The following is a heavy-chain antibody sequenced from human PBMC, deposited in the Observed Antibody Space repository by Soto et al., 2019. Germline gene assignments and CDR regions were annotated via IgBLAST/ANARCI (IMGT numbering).Heavy chain of an antibody. CDR2: IYWDDDK. V-gene: IGHV2-5*02. Sequence: QITLKESGPTLVKPTQTLTLTCTFSGFSLSTSGVGVGWIRQPPGKALEWLALIYWDDDKRYSPSLKSRLTITKATSKNQVVLTMTNMDPVDTATYYCAPLLTYDAFDIWGQGTMVTVSS. J-gene: IGHJ3*02. D-gene: IGHD2-15*01. CDR1: GFSLSTSGVG. CDR3: APLLTYDAFDI.